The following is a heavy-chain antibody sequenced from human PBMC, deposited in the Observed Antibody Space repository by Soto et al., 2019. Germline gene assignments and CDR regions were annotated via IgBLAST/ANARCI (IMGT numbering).Heavy chain of an antibody. Sequence: PGESLKISCKGSGYSFTSYWISWVRQMPGKGLEWMGRIDPSDSYTNYSPSFQGHVTISADKSISTAYLQWSSLKASDTAMYYCASDSSLRCSSTSFYEDYYYGMDVCGPGPTVTVS. V-gene: IGHV5-10-1*01. CDR1: GYSFTSYW. CDR3: ASDSSLRCSSTSFYEDYYYGMDV. J-gene: IGHJ6*02. D-gene: IGHD2-2*01. CDR2: IDPSDSYT.